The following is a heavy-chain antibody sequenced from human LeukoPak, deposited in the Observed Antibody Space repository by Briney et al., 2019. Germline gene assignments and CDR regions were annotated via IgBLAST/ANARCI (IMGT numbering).Heavy chain of an antibody. CDR1: GFSFDDYG. CDR3: ARDPLQFTMVRGISDYFYYMDV. Sequence: GGSLRLSCAASGFSFDDYGMSCVRQAPGKGLEWVSGIDSNGGSTGYADSVKGRFTISRDNAKNSLYLQMNSLRDEDTALYYCARDPLQFTMVRGISDYFYYMDVWGKGTTVTVSS. D-gene: IGHD3-10*01. J-gene: IGHJ6*03. CDR2: IDSNGGST. V-gene: IGHV3-20*04.